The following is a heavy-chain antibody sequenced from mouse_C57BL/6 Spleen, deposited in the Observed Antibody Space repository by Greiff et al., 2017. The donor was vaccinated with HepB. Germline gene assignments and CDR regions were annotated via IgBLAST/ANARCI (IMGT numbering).Heavy chain of an antibody. CDR3: ARERNYYGSSYEAY. Sequence: QVQLQQPGAELVKPGASVKLSCKASGYTFTSYRMQWVKQRPGQGLEWIGEIDPSDSYTNYNQKFKGKATLTVDTSSSTAYMQLSSLTSEDSAVYYCARERNYYGSSYEAYWGQGTLVTVSA. CDR1: GYTFTSYR. V-gene: IGHV1-50*01. CDR2: IDPSDSYT. J-gene: IGHJ3*01. D-gene: IGHD1-1*01.